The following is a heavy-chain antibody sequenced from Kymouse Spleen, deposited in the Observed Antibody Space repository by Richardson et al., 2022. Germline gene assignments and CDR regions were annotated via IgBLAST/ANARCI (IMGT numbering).Heavy chain of an antibody. J-gene: IGHJ6*02. CDR2: IYYSGST. CDR3: ARDYDILTGYYNVGYYYYGMDV. D-gene: IGHD3-9*01. V-gene: IGHV4-31*03. Sequence: QVQLQESGPGLVKPSQTLSLTCTVSGGSISSGGYYWSWIRQHPGKGLEWIGYIYYSGSTYYNPSLKSRVTISVDTSKNQFSLKLSSVTAADTAVYYCARDYDILTGYYNVGYYYYGMDVWGQGTTVTVSS. CDR1: GGSISSGGYY.